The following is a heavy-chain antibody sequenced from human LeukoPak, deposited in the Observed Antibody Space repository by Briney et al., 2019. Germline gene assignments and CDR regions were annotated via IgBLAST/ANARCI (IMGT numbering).Heavy chain of an antibody. CDR1: GGSFSGYY. CDR3: GRGAGWYDY. Sequence: SETLSLTCAVYGGSFSGYYWSWIRQPPGKGLEWIGEINHSGSTNYNPSLKGRVTISADTSKNQFSLNVRSVTAADTAVYYCGRGAGWYDYWGQGTQVTVFS. J-gene: IGHJ4*02. D-gene: IGHD6-19*01. V-gene: IGHV4-34*01. CDR2: INHSGST.